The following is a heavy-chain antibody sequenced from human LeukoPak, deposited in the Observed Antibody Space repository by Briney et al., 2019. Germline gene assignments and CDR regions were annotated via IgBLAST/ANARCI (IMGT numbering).Heavy chain of an antibody. D-gene: IGHD1-26*01. CDR2: ISSSSSCI. J-gene: IGHJ4*01. Sequence: PGGSLSLSCAASGFTFSSYSMTWVRQAPGRGLEWVSSISSSSSCIYYADSVKGRFTLSRHNAKNSLYLQMNSLRAEDTAVYYGARVGGSYSYFDYWGQGTLVTVSS. V-gene: IGHV3-21*01. CDR1: GFTFSSYS. CDR3: ARVGGSYSYFDY.